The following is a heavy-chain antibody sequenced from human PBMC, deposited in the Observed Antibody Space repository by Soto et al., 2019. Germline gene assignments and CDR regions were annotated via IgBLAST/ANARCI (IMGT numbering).Heavy chain of an antibody. J-gene: IGHJ5*02. CDR2: IYHSGST. CDR3: ARDKGGGSFFDP. V-gene: IGHV4-4*02. D-gene: IGHD1-26*01. CDR1: SDSISSSNW. Sequence: SETLSLTCAVSSDSISSSNWWSWVRQPPGKGLEWIGEIYHSGSTNYNPSLKSRVTISVDKSKNQFSLKLSSVTAADTAVYYCARDKGGGSFFDPWGQGTLVTVSS.